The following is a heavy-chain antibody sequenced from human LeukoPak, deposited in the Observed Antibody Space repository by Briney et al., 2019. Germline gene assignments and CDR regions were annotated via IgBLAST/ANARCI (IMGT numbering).Heavy chain of an antibody. V-gene: IGHV3-23*01. CDR2: ISGSSGGT. Sequence: GGSLRLSCAASGFTFSTYAVSWVRQAPGKGLEWVSVISGSSGGTYYADSVKGRFTISRDNSKNTLYLQMNSLRAEDTAVYYCAKGKGHSGSPSSTRWAFDYWGQGTLATVSS. J-gene: IGHJ4*02. CDR3: AKGKGHSGSPSSTRWAFDY. CDR1: GFTFSTYA. D-gene: IGHD1-26*01.